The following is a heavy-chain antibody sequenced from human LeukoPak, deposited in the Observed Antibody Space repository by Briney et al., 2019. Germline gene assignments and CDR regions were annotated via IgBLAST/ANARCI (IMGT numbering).Heavy chain of an antibody. J-gene: IGHJ4*02. V-gene: IGHV1-46*01. CDR2: INPSGGST. CDR1: GYTFTSYY. CDR3: ARGGYVFWSAIGDLTY. Sequence: GASVKVSCKASGYTFTSYYMHWVRQAPGQGLEWMGIINPSGGSTSYAQKFQGRVTMTRDMSTSTVYMELSSLRSEDTAVYYCARGGYVFWSAIGDLTYWGQGTQVTVSS. D-gene: IGHD3-3*01.